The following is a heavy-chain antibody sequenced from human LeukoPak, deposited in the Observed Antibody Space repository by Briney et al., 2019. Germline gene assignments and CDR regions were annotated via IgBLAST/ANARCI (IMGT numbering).Heavy chain of an antibody. CDR1: GASISSGSYY. CDR3: ALSSGPFDY. CDR2: IYTSGST. Sequence: SQTLSLTCTVSGASISSGSYYWSWIRQPAGKGLEWIGRIYTSGSTTYNPSLKSRVTISVDTSKNQFSLKLTSVTAADTAVYYCALSSGPFDYWGQGTLVTVSS. V-gene: IGHV4-61*02. D-gene: IGHD6-19*01. J-gene: IGHJ4*02.